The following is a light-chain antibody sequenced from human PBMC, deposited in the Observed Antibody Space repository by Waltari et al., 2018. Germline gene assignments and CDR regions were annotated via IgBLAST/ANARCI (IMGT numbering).Light chain of an antibody. V-gene: IGLV3-21*02. Sequence: SYVLTQTPSVSVAPGQTATMSCEGYRVGRKNLPWYQQRPGEAPILLVYNDTDRPSGIPGRCSGSVSGNTATLTISRVEAGDEADYRCQGWDSKIELWVFGGGTKLTVL. CDR1: RVGRKN. CDR2: NDT. CDR3: QGWDSKIELWV. J-gene: IGLJ3*02.